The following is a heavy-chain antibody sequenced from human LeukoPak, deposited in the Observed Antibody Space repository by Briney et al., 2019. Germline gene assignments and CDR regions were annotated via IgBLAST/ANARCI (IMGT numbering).Heavy chain of an antibody. J-gene: IGHJ3*02. CDR1: GGSFSGYY. CDR3: ARGVAYCSNTSCFLYAFDI. CDR2: INHSGST. Sequence: SETPSLTCAVYGGSFSGYYWSWIRQPPGKGLEWIGEINHSGSTNYNPSLKSRVTISVDTSKNQFSLKLSSVTAADTAVYYCARGVAYCSNTSCFLYAFDIWGQGTMVTVSS. V-gene: IGHV4-34*01. D-gene: IGHD2-2*01.